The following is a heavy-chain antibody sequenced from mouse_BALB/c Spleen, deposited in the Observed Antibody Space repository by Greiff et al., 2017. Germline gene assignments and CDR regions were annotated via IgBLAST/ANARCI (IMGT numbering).Heavy chain of an antibody. V-gene: IGHV1-4*02. Sequence: VQLQQSAAELARPGASVKMSCKASGYTFTSYTMHWVKQRPGQGLEWIGYINPSSGYTEYNQKFKDKTTLTADKSSSTAYMQLSSLTSEDSAVYYCAREVRRAFAYWGQGTLVTVSA. J-gene: IGHJ3*01. CDR1: GYTFTSYT. CDR2: INPSSGYT. D-gene: IGHD2-14*01. CDR3: AREVRRAFAY.